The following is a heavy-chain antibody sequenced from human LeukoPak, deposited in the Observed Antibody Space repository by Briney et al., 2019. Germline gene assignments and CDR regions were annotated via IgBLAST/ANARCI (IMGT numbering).Heavy chain of an antibody. J-gene: IGHJ4*02. D-gene: IGHD1-26*01. Sequence: GGSLRLSCAASGFTFSRHTMNWVRQAPGKGLEWVSSISSSSSYIYYADSVKGRFTISRDSANLYLQMNSLRAKDTATYYCVREYDSKGRFDYWGQGTLVTVSS. CDR2: ISSSSSYI. CDR1: GFTFSRHT. CDR3: VREYDSKGRFDY. V-gene: IGHV3-21*01.